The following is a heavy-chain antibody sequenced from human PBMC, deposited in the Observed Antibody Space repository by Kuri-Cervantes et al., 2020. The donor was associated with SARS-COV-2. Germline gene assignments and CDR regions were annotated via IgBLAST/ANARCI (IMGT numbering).Heavy chain of an antibody. J-gene: IGHJ4*02. D-gene: IGHD5-18*01. CDR1: GGTFSSYA. CDR2: IIPIFGTA. Sequence: SVKVSCKASGGTFSSYAISWVRQAPGQGLEWMGGIIPIFGTANYAQKFQGRVTITADESTSTAYMELSSLRSDDTAVYYCARVSPDINHFTDTAMDTPYYFDYWGQGTLVTVSS. CDR3: ARVSPDINHFTDTAMDTPYYFDY. V-gene: IGHV1-69*13.